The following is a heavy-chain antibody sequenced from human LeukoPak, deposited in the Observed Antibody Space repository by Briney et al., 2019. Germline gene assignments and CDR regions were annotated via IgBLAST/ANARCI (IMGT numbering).Heavy chain of an antibody. Sequence: SETLSLTCTVSGGSISSYYWSWIRQPPGKGLEWIGYIYYSGSTNYNPSLKSRGTISVDTSKNQFSLKLSSVTAADTAVYYCARGSSYYDFWSGYYTDDYYYYYMDVWGKGTTVTVSS. D-gene: IGHD3-3*01. CDR3: ARGSSYYDFWSGYYTDDYYYYYMDV. CDR1: GGSISSYY. J-gene: IGHJ6*03. V-gene: IGHV4-59*01. CDR2: IYYSGST.